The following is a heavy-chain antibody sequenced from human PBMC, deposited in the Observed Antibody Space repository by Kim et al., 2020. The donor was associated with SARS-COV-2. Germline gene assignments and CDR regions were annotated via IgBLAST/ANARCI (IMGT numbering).Heavy chain of an antibody. CDR2: IKQDGSEK. V-gene: IGHV3-7*03. Sequence: GGSLRLSCAASGFTFSSYWMSWVRQAPGKGLEWVANIKQDGSEKYYVDSVKGRFTISRDNAKNSLYLQMNSLRAEDTAVYYCARDHDYYDSSGYRLYGMDVWGQGTTVTVSS. J-gene: IGHJ6*02. CDR3: ARDHDYYDSSGYRLYGMDV. CDR1: GFTFSSYW. D-gene: IGHD3-22*01.